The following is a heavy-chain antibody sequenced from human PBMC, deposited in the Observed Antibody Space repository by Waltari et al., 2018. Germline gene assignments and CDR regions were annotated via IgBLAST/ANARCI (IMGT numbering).Heavy chain of an antibody. Sequence: QVQLVQSGAEVKKPGASVKVSCKASGYTFTSYAMHWVRQAPGQRLEWMGWINAGNGNTKYSQKCQGRVTITRDTSASTAYMELSSLRSEDTAVYYCARSRVVGTFDYWGQGTLVTVSS. CDR1: GYTFTSYA. J-gene: IGHJ4*02. CDR3: ARSRVVGTFDY. CDR2: INAGNGNT. D-gene: IGHD2-15*01. V-gene: IGHV1-3*01.